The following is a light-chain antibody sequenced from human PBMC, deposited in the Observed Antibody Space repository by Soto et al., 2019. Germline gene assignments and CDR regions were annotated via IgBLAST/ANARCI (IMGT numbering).Light chain of an antibody. J-gene: IGLJ1*01. CDR1: SSEVESYNL. Sequence: QSVLTQPASVSGSPGQSITISCTGTSSEVESYNLVSWYQQHPGKAPKLMIYEGSKRPSGVSNRFSGPKSGNTASLTISVLQAEDEADYYCCSYAGSSTYVFGTGTKVTVL. V-gene: IGLV2-23*01. CDR2: EGS. CDR3: CSYAGSSTYV.